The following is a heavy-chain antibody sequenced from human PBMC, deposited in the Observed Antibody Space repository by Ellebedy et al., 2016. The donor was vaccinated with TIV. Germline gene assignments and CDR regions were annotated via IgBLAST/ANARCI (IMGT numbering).Heavy chain of an antibody. V-gene: IGHV3-9*01. CDR3: AKDKFPSSIGPFDY. CDR2: ISWHSGDI. Sequence: SLKISCTAPGFTFDDYAMHWVRQAPGKGPEWVSGISWHSGDIGYADSVKGRFTISRDNAENSLSLQMDSLKTEDTALYYCAKDKFPSSIGPFDYWGQGTLVTVSS. J-gene: IGHJ4*02. CDR1: GFTFDDYA. D-gene: IGHD3-16*01.